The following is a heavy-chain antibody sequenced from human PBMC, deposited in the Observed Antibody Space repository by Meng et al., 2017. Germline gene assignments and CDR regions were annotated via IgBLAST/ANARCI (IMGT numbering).Heavy chain of an antibody. J-gene: IGHJ4*02. D-gene: IGHD3-22*01. CDR1: GGSISSSNW. CDR3: ARAGVGYYDSSGPYSY. V-gene: IGHV4-4*02. CDR2: IYHSGST. Sequence: GPLQESGPGPVKPSGTLSLTCAVSGGSISSSNWWSWVRQPPGKGLEWIGEIYHSGSTNYNPSLKSRVTISVDKSKNQFSLKLSSVTAADTAVYYCARAGVGYYDSSGPYSYWGQGTLVTVSS.